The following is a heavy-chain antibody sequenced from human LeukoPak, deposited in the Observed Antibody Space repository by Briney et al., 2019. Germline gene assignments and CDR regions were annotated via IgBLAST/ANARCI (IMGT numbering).Heavy chain of an antibody. CDR2: VSDSGST. J-gene: IGHJ6*03. Sequence: SETLSLTCSVSGGSISSHYWSWIRQPPRRGLVWIGYVSDSGSTNYNPSLTSRVTVSVDTSKDQFSLKLTSATAADTAVYYSARTGSSWPLYYYYYMDVWGKGTTVTVSS. D-gene: IGHD6-13*01. V-gene: IGHV4-59*11. CDR3: ARTGSSWPLYYYYYMDV. CDR1: GGSISSHY.